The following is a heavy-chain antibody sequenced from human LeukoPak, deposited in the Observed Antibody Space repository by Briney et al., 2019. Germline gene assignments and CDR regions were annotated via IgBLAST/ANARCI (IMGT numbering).Heavy chain of an antibody. CDR1: GFTFSSYW. D-gene: IGHD6-19*01. J-gene: IGHJ4*02. CDR2: IKQVGSEK. Sequence: GGSLRLSCAASGFTFSSYWMSWVRQAPGKGLEWVANIKQVGSEKYYVDSVKGRFTISRDNAKNSLYLQMNSLRAEDTAVYYCARYSSGWYLDPFDYWGQGTLVTVSS. V-gene: IGHV3-7*01. CDR3: ARYSSGWYLDPFDY.